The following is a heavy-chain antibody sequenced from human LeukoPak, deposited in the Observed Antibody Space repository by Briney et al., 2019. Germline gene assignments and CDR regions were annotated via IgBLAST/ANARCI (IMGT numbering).Heavy chain of an antibody. J-gene: IGHJ3*02. CDR3: ARRSGGIAAAGAFDI. V-gene: IGHV1-18*04. D-gene: IGHD6-13*01. Sequence: ASVKVSCKASGYTFTSYGISWVRQAPGQGLEWMGWIGAYNGNTNYAQKLQGRVTMTTDTSTSTAYMELRSLRSDDTAVYYCARRSGGIAAAGAFDIWGQGTMVTVSS. CDR2: IGAYNGNT. CDR1: GYTFTSYG.